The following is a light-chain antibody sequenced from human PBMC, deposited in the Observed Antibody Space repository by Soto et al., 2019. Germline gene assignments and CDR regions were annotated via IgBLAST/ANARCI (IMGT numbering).Light chain of an antibody. Sequence: QSVLTQPPSVSGSPGQSVTISCPVTRRDVGAYNYVSWYQQHPGKAPKLMICDVSQRPSGVPDRFSGSKSGSTAPLTISGLQAEDEADYFCCSYAGGYTHYVSGTGTKVTDL. J-gene: IGLJ1*01. V-gene: IGLV2-11*01. CDR3: CSYAGGYTHYV. CDR2: DVS. CDR1: RRDVGAYNY.